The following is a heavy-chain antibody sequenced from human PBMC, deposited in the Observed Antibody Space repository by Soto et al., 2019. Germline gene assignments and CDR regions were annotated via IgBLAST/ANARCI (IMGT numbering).Heavy chain of an antibody. CDR3: ARSTSSGYYYY. J-gene: IGHJ4*02. CDR1: GFTVSTNS. V-gene: IGHV3-53*02. D-gene: IGHD3-22*01. CDR2: IYSGDST. Sequence: EVQLVETGGGLIQPGGSLRLSCAASGFTVSTNSMSWVRQAPGKGLEWVSGIYSGDSTSYADSVKGRFTISKDNSKKTLYLQMNSLRAEDTAVYYCARSTSSGYYYYWGQGTLVTVSS.